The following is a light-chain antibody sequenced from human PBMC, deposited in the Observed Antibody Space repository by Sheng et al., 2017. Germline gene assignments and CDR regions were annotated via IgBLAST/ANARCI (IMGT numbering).Light chain of an antibody. CDR3: QQYGGSRLS. CDR1: QSVSSNY. Sequence: EIVLTQSPDTLSLSPGDRATLSCRASQSVSSNYVAWYQQKPGQAPRLLIYGASYRAAGIPDRVSGSGSGTDFSLTISRLEPGDFAVYYCQQYGGSRLSFGGGT. J-gene: IGKJ4*01. CDR2: GAS. V-gene: IGKV3-20*01.